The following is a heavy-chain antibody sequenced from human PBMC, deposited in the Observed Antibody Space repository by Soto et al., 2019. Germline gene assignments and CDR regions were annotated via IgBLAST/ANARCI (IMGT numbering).Heavy chain of an antibody. CDR3: AKETQTVSRFRYSYNGVDV. V-gene: IGHV3-23*01. Sequence: EVQLLESGGGLVQPGGSLRLSCAASGVTFSSYTMNWVRQAPGKGLEWVSGISGSGDRTYYADSVKGRFTISRDNSRNTLYLRIDALRAGDTAVYFCAKETQTVSRFRYSYNGVDVWGQGTTVTVSS. CDR1: GVTFSSYT. D-gene: IGHD4-17*01. CDR2: ISGSGDRT. J-gene: IGHJ6*02.